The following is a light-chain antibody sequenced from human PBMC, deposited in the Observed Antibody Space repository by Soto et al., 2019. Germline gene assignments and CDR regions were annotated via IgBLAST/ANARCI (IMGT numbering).Light chain of an antibody. CDR1: QKVNSW. CDR3: QQYDSYPWT. Sequence: DIQMTQSPSTLSLSVGDRVTITCRASQKVNSWLAWYQQKPGKAPNLLIYKASSLESGVPSRFSGSGSGTEFPLTISSLQPDDFATYYCQQYDSYPWTFGQGTKVEIK. CDR2: KAS. J-gene: IGKJ1*01. V-gene: IGKV1-5*03.